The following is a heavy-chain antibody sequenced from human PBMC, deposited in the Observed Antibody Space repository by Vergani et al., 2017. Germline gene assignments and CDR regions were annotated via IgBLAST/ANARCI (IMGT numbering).Heavy chain of an antibody. J-gene: IGHJ4*02. V-gene: IGHV1-69*06. CDR1: GGTFSSYA. Sequence: QVQLVQSGAEVKKPGSSVKVSCKASGGTFSSYAISWVRQDRGEGLEWMGGSVPLFGTANYAQKFPGRVTITADKSPSTAYMELSSLSSEDTAVYYCARQMVAQPMYYFDYWGQGTLVTVSS. CDR2: SVPLFGTA. D-gene: IGHD2-8*01. CDR3: ARQMVAQPMYYFDY.